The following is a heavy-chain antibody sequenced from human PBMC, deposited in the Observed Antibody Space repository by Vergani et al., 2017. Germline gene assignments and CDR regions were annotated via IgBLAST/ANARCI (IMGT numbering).Heavy chain of an antibody. Sequence: QVQLVQSGAEVKKPGASVKVSCKVSGYTLTELSMHWVRQAPGKGLEWMGGFDPEDGETIYAQKFQGRVTMTEETSTDTAYMELSSLRSEDTAVYYCATSTIFGPYYYYYMDVWGKGTTVTVSS. CDR2: FDPEDGET. D-gene: IGHD3-3*01. CDR3: ATSTIFGPYYYYYMDV. CDR1: GYTLTELS. J-gene: IGHJ6*03. V-gene: IGHV1-24*01.